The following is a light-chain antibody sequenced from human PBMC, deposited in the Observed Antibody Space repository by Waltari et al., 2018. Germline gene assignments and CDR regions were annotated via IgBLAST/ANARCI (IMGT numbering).Light chain of an antibody. CDR3: QSADSSGTYQPWV. V-gene: IGLV3-25*03. CDR1: ALPKQY. Sequence: SYELTQPPSVSVSPGQTARITCSGDALPKQYAYWYQQKPGQAPVLVIYKDSERPSGIPERFSGSSSGTTVTLTISGVQAEDEADYYCQSADSSGTYQPWVFGGGTKLTVL. CDR2: KDS. J-gene: IGLJ3*02.